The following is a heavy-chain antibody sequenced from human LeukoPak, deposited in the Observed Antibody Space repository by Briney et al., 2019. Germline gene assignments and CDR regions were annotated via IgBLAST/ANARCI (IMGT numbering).Heavy chain of an antibody. J-gene: IGHJ5*02. CDR1: GGSISSGGYS. D-gene: IGHD6-19*01. CDR2: IYHSGST. CDR3: ARSGRRTLPSNIAVAGTGWFDP. Sequence: SETLSLTCAVSGGSISSGGYSWSWIRQPPGKGLEWIGYIYHSGSTYYNPSLKSRVTISVDRSKNQFSLKLSSVTAADTAVYYCARSGRRTLPSNIAVAGTGWFDPWGQGTLVTVSS. V-gene: IGHV4-30-2*01.